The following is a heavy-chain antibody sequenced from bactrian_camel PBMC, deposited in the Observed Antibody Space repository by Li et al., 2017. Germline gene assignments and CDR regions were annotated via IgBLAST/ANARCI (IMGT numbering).Heavy chain of an antibody. J-gene: IGHJ4*01. D-gene: IGHD7*01. CDR3: AADLNFCLITGARRFSI. Sequence: HVQLVESGGGSVQAGGSLRLSCEMSGYNHGYCLGWFRQAPGKEREGVAIMSTWGPITYADSAKGRFTISKDNDKNTLYLQMNNLKPEDTAMYYCAADLNFCLITGARRFSIWGQGTQVTVS. CDR2: MSTWGPI. V-gene: IGHV3S53*01. CDR1: GYNHGYC.